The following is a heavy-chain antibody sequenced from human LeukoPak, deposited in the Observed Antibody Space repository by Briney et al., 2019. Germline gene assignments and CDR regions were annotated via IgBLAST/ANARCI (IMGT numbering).Heavy chain of an antibody. J-gene: IGHJ4*02. CDR1: GFTFSSYG. D-gene: IGHD2-2*01. CDR3: ARLVNSSFDY. Sequence: GGSLRLSCAASGFTFSSYGMHWVRQAPGMGLEWVAVISYDGSNKYYADSVKGRFTISRDNFKNTLYLQMNSLRAEDTAVYYCARLVNSSFDYWGQGTLVTVSS. V-gene: IGHV3-30*03. CDR2: ISYDGSNK.